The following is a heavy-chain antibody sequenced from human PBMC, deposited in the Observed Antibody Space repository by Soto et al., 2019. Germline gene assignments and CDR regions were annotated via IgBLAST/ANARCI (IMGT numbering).Heavy chain of an antibody. CDR3: ARGMITGNYLAY. Sequence: ASVKVSCKASGYTFTNYDFIWVRQAPGQGLEWMGWIIPHNGDTNYEQKLQGRVTMTTDTSMNTAYMELRSLRSDDTAVYYCARGMITGNYLAYWGQGTLVTVSS. D-gene: IGHD1-20*01. J-gene: IGHJ4*02. CDR1: GYTFTNYD. V-gene: IGHV1-18*04. CDR2: IIPHNGDT.